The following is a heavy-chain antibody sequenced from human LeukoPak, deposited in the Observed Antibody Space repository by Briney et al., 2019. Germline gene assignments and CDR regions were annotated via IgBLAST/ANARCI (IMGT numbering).Heavy chain of an antibody. J-gene: IGHJ4*02. CDR1: GFTFSSYA. CDR2: ISSNGGST. V-gene: IGHV3-64*01. Sequence: GGSLRLSCAASGFTFSSYAMHWVRQAPGKGLEYVSAISSNGGSTYYANSVKGRFTISRDNSKNTLYLQMGSLRAEDMAVYYCASLGSSFSDYWGQGTLVTVSS. D-gene: IGHD6-6*01. CDR3: ASLGSSFSDY.